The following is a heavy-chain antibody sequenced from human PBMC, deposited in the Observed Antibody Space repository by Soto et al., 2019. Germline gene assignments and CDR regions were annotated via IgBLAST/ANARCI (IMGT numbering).Heavy chain of an antibody. Sequence: QLQLQESGPGLVKPSETLSLTCTVSGGSISSSSYYWGWIRQPPGKGLEWIGSIYYSGSTYYNPSLKSRVTISVDTSNNQFSLKLSSVTAADTAVYYCARQGIVVVPAAIDYWGQGTLVTVSS. CDR1: GGSISSSSYY. V-gene: IGHV4-39*01. CDR2: IYYSGST. D-gene: IGHD2-2*01. CDR3: ARQGIVVVPAAIDY. J-gene: IGHJ4*02.